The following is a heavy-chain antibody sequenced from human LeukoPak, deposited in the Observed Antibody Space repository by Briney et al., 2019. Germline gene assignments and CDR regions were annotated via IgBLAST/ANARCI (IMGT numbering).Heavy chain of an antibody. CDR1: GGSFSDYY. V-gene: IGHV4-34*01. J-gene: IGHJ6*03. CDR3: ARTGYFYSYMDV. CDR2: INHSGST. Sequence: PSETLSLTCAVYGGSFSDYYWSWIRQPPGKGREWIGEINHSGSTNYNPSLKSRGTMSVDTSKNQFSLRLTSVTAADTAVYYCARTGYFYSYMDVWGKGTTVTVSS.